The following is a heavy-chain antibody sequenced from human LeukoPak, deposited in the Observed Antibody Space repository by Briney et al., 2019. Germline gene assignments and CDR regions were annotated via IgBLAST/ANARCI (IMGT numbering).Heavy chain of an antibody. J-gene: IGHJ4*02. CDR1: GYTFTTHW. Sequence: GESLKISCKGSGYTFTTHWIGWVRQMPGKGQEWMGIIYPGDADIKYSPSSQGQVTISADKSVTTAYLQWSSLKASDTAMYYCARSDYGGNSFDYWGQGTLVTVSS. CDR2: IYPGDADI. CDR3: ARSDYGGNSFDY. D-gene: IGHD4-23*01. V-gene: IGHV5-51*01.